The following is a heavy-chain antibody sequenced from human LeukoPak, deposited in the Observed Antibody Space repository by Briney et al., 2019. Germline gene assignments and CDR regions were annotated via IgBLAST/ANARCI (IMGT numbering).Heavy chain of an antibody. J-gene: IGHJ4*02. CDR1: GGSISSHY. D-gene: IGHD1-26*01. Sequence: SETLSLTCTVSGGSISSHYWSWIRQPPGKGLEWIGYIYYSGSTNYNPCLKSRVTISVDTSKNQFSLKLSSVTAADTAVYYCARAGVGAPRDWGQGTLVTVSS. CDR3: ARAGVGAPRD. CDR2: IYYSGST. V-gene: IGHV4-59*11.